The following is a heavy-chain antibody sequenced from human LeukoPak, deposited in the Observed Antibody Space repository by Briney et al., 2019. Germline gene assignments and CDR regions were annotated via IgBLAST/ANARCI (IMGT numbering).Heavy chain of an antibody. Sequence: GGSLRLSCAASGFTSSTYWMHWVRQAPGKGPVWVSHINSEGSITDYADSMKGRFTISRDNAKSTLYLQMNSLRAEDTAVYYCARGMRFGDLPNWFDPWGQGTLVTVSS. D-gene: IGHD3-10*01. V-gene: IGHV3-74*01. CDR1: GFTSSTYW. CDR2: INSEGSIT. CDR3: ARGMRFGDLPNWFDP. J-gene: IGHJ5*02.